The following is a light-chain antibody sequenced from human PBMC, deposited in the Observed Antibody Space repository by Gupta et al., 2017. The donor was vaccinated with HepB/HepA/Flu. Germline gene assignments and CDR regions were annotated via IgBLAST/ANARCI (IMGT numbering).Light chain of an antibody. CDR1: SSNIGSNY. Sequence: QSVLTQPPSASGTPGQRCTISCSGSSSNIGSNYVYWYQQLPGKAPKLIIYRNNQRPSGVPDRFSGSKSGTSASLAISGLRSEDEADYYCEAWDDSWVLFGGGTQFTVL. CDR2: RNN. CDR3: EAWDDSWVL. V-gene: IGLV1-47*02. J-gene: IGLJ7*01.